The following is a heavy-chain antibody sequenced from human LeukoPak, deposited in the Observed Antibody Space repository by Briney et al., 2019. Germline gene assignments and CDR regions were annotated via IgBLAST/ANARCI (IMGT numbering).Heavy chain of an antibody. CDR2: IYYSGST. CDR1: GGSISNYY. V-gene: IGHV4-59*01. Sequence: NPSESLPLTCSVSGGSISNYYWSWIRQPPGMGLEWIGNIYYSGSTAYNPSLKSPVTMSVDTSKNQFSLTMSTVTAAHAALYYCARGFSVWTAYYYYYGMDVWGLGTTVTVSS. J-gene: IGHJ6*02. CDR3: ARGFSVWTAYYYYYGMDV. D-gene: IGHD1-1*01.